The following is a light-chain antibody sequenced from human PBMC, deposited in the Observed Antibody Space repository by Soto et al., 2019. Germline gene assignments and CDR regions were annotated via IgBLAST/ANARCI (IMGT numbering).Light chain of an antibody. J-gene: IGLJ1*01. CDR1: SSDVGGYND. Sequence: QSVLTQPASVSGSPGQSITISCTGTSSDVGGYNDVSWYQQHPGKAPKLMIYDVSNRPSGVSNRFSGSKSGNTASLTIAGLQAEDEADYYCSSYTSSITLYVFGTGTKVTVL. CDR2: DVS. V-gene: IGLV2-14*01. CDR3: SSYTSSITLYV.